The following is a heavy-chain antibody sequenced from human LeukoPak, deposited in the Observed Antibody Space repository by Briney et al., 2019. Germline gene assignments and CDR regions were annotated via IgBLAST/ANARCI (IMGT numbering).Heavy chain of an antibody. CDR2: TLYRSKWLN. D-gene: IGHD3-3*01. Sequence: SQTLSLTCAISGDSISSNSAAWNWIRLSPSRGLEWLGRTLYRSKWLNDYAPSVKGRITINPDTSKNQFSLQPKSVTPEDAALYYCTRGPDDLLHGRAFDFWGQGTMVTVSS. CDR1: GDSISSNSAA. CDR3: TRGPDDLLHGRAFDF. J-gene: IGHJ3*01. V-gene: IGHV6-1*01.